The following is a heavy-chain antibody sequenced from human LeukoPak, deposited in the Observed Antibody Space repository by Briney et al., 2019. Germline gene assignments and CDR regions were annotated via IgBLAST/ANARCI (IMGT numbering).Heavy chain of an antibody. Sequence: SQTLSLTCAISGDSVSSNSAAWNWIRQSPSRGLEWLGRTYYRSKWYNDYAVSVKSRITINPDTSKNQFSLQLNSVTPEDTAVYYCARDLGGRDGYEGYYYYYMDVWGKGTTVTVSS. CDR3: ARDLGGRDGYEGYYYYYMDV. V-gene: IGHV6-1*01. CDR1: GDSVSSNSAA. CDR2: TYYRSKWYN. D-gene: IGHD5-24*01. J-gene: IGHJ6*03.